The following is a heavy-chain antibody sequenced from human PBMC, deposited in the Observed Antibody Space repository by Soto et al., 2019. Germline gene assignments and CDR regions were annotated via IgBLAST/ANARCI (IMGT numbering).Heavy chain of an antibody. D-gene: IGHD3-22*01. J-gene: IGHJ6*02. Sequence: QVQLQESGPGLVKPSETLSLTCTVSGGSISSYYWSWIRQPPGKGLEWIGYIYYSGSTNYNPSLKSRVTISVDTSKNQFSLKLSSVTAADTAVYYCARGGSSGYYYYYYYGMDVWGQWTTVTVSS. CDR2: IYYSGST. V-gene: IGHV4-59*01. CDR3: ARGGSSGYYYYYYYGMDV. CDR1: GGSISSYY.